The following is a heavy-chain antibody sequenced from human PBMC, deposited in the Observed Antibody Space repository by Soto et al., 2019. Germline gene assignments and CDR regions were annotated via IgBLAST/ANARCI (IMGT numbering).Heavy chain of an antibody. D-gene: IGHD3-3*01. V-gene: IGHV3-43*01. Sequence: RGLLRLSCAASCFRSDHHNMLWVRLAPGKGLEWVSLYNWYGGNTYYADSVTGRFTISQNSTIQSVFLRMTSLKREDTGLYYGARETLSFGSALDAWGQGTTVTV. CDR2: YNWYGGNT. CDR1: CFRSDHHN. J-gene: IGHJ6*02. CDR3: ARETLSFGSALDA.